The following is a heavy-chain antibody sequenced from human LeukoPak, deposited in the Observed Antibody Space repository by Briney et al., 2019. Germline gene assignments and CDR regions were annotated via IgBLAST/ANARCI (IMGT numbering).Heavy chain of an antibody. CDR2: INQDGSEK. CDR3: ARNAPFNY. Sequence: GGSLRLSCAASGFTYSTYWMSWVRQAPGKGLEWVANINQDGSEKYYVDSVRGRFTISRDNAKNSLYLQMNSLRGEDTAVYYCARNAPFNYWGQGTLVTVSS. V-gene: IGHV3-7*01. J-gene: IGHJ4*02. CDR1: GFTYSTYW.